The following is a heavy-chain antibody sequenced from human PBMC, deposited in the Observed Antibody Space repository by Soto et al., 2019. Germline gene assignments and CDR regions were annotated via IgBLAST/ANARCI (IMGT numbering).Heavy chain of an antibody. V-gene: IGHV3-7*03. J-gene: IGHJ4*02. CDR2: IKQDGSEK. CDR1: GFTFSSYW. CDR3: ARDPPPQWFGELLYFDY. Sequence: EVQLVESGGGLVQPGGSLRLSCAASGFTFSSYWMSWVRQAPGKGLEWVANIKQDGSEKYYVDSVKGRFTISRDNAKNSLYLQINSLRAEDTAVYYCARDPPPQWFGELLYFDYWGQGTLVTVSS. D-gene: IGHD3-10*01.